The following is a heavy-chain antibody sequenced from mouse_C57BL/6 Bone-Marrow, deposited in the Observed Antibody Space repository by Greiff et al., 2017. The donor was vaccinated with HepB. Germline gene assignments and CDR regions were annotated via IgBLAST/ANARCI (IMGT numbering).Heavy chain of an antibody. CDR1: GFTFKNTY. CDR2: IDPANGTT. Sequence: VQLQQSVAELVRPGASVKLSCTASGFTFKNTYMHWVKQRPEQGLEWIGRIDPANGTTKYAPKFQGKATITADTSSNTAYLQLSRLTSEDTAIYYCASHYYDGSSLPVYWGQGTLVTVSA. V-gene: IGHV14-3*01. J-gene: IGHJ3*01. D-gene: IGHD1-1*01. CDR3: ASHYYDGSSLPVY.